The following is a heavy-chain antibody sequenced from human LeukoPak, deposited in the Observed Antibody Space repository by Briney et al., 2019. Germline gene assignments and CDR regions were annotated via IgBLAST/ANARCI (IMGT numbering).Heavy chain of an antibody. J-gene: IGHJ6*02. CDR3: ARDAGYSSSWRYYYGMDV. Sequence: ASVKVSCKASGYTFTSYGISWVRQAPGQGLEWMGWISAYNGNTNYAQKLQGRVTMSTDTSASTAYMELRSLRSDDTAVYYCARDAGYSSSWRYYYGMDVWGQGATVTVSS. V-gene: IGHV1-18*01. CDR1: GYTFTSYG. CDR2: ISAYNGNT. D-gene: IGHD6-13*01.